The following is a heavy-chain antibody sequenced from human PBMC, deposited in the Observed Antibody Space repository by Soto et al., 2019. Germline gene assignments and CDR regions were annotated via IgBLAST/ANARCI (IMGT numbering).Heavy chain of an antibody. CDR1: GGSISSGDYY. D-gene: IGHD3-9*01. J-gene: IGHJ5*02. Sequence: QVQLQESGPGLVKPSQTLSLTCTVSGGSISSGDYYWSWIRQPPGKGLEWIGEINHSGSTNYNPSLKSRVTISVDTSKNQFSLKLSSVTATDTAVYYCARAVLRYFDWLSKGWFDPWGQGTLVTVSS. CDR2: INHSGST. CDR3: ARAVLRYFDWLSKGWFDP. V-gene: IGHV4-30-4*01.